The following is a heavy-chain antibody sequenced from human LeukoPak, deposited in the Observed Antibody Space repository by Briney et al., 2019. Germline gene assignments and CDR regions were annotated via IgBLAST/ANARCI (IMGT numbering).Heavy chain of an antibody. CDR3: ARANCSGGSCYSGRAKPFDY. CDR2: IYYSGST. J-gene: IGHJ4*02. V-gene: IGHV4-31*03. CDR1: GGSISSGGYY. Sequence: PSETLSLTCTVSGGSISSGGYYWSWIRQHPGKGLEWIGYIYYSGSTYYNPSLKSRVTISVDTSKNQFSLKLSSVTAADTAVYYCARANCSGGSCYSGRAKPFDYWGQGTLVTVSS. D-gene: IGHD2-15*01.